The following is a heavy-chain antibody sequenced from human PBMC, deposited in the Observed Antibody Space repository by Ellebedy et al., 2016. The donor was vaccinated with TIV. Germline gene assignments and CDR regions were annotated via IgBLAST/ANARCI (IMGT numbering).Heavy chain of an antibody. CDR1: GYTFTSYG. D-gene: IGHD3-10*01. Sequence: ASVKVSXXASGYTFTSYGISWVRQAPGQGLEWMGWISAYNGNTNYAQKLQGRVTMTTDTSTSTAYMELRSLRSDDTAVYYCARGGLLWFGELGLLDYWGQGTLVTVSS. V-gene: IGHV1-18*01. CDR2: ISAYNGNT. CDR3: ARGGLLWFGELGLLDY. J-gene: IGHJ4*02.